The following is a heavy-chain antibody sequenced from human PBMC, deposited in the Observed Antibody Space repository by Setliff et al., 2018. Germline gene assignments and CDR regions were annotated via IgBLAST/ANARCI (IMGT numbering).Heavy chain of an antibody. V-gene: IGHV4-59*01. CDR3: ARHRGASFDS. CDR1: GGFFTGFY. CDR2: VHYSGST. J-gene: IGHJ4*02. Sequence: SETLSLTCSVSGGFFTGFYWSWLRQSPGKGPEWIGYVHYSGSTPYTPSLKSRVTISLDTSKNQINLSLSSLTAADTAVYYCARHRGASFDSWGQGVLVTVSS. D-gene: IGHD3-10*01.